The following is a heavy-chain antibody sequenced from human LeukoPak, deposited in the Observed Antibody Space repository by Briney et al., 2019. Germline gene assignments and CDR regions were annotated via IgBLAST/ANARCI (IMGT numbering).Heavy chain of an antibody. CDR1: GFTFSSYA. D-gene: IGHD5-12*01. CDR2: ISYDGSNK. CDR3: ARDRSGYDPLEAYFDY. J-gene: IGHJ4*02. Sequence: GRSLRLSCAASGFTFSSYAMHWVRQAPGKGLEWVAVISYDGSNKYYADSVKGRFTISRDNAKNSLYLQMNSLRAEDTAVYYCARDRSGYDPLEAYFDYWGQGTLVTVSS. V-gene: IGHV3-30-3*01.